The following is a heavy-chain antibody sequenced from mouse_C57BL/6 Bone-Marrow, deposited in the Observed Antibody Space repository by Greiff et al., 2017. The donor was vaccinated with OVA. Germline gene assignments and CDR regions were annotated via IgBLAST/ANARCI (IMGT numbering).Heavy chain of an antibody. CDR2: IYPRSGNT. Sequence: VQRVESGAELARPGASVKLSCKASGYTFTSYGISWVKQRTGQGLEWIGEIYPRSGNTYYNEKFKGKATLTADKSSSTAYMELRSLTSEDSAVYFCAREDALYFDYWGQGTTLTVSS. CDR1: GYTFTSYG. J-gene: IGHJ2*01. CDR3: AREDALYFDY. V-gene: IGHV1-81*01.